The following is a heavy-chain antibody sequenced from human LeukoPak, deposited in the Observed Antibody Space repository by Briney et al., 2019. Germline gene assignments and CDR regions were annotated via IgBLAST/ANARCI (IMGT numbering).Heavy chain of an antibody. CDR1: GGSISSYY. V-gene: IGHV4-59*01. Sequence: PSGTLSLTCTVSGGSISSYYWSWIRQPPGKGLEWIGYIYYSGSTNYNPSLKRRDTISVDTSKNQFSLKLSSVTAADTAVYYCARIDCSSTSCYTPYYYYYYMDVWGKGTTVTVSS. J-gene: IGHJ6*03. CDR3: ARIDCSSTSCYTPYYYYYYMDV. CDR2: IYYSGST. D-gene: IGHD2-2*02.